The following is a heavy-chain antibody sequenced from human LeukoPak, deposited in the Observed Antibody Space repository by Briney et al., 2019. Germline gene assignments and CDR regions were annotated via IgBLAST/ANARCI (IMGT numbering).Heavy chain of an antibody. CDR1: GFTFSSSA. V-gene: IGHV3-23*01. CDR2: ISGSGGST. J-gene: IGHJ3*02. D-gene: IGHD3-22*01. CDR3: AKSNIVVVHRGDAFDI. Sequence: QSGGSLRLSCAASGFTFSSSAMSWVRQAPGRGLEWVSGISGSGGSTYYVDSVKGRFTISRDNSKNTLYLQMISLRAEDTATYYCAKSNIVVVHRGDAFDIWGQGTMVTVSS.